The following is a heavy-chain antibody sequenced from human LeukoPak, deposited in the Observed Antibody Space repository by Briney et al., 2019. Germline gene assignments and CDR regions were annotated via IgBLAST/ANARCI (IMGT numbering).Heavy chain of an antibody. CDR3: ARDRKLGSSSYYYYMDV. D-gene: IGHD6-19*01. CDR1: GYTFTSYD. Sequence: GASVKVSCKASGYTFTSYDINWVRQATGQGLEWMGWINPSSGGTNYAQKFQGRVTMTRDTSISTAYMELSRLRSDDTAVYYCARDRKLGSSSYYYYMDVWGKGTTVTVSS. CDR2: INPSSGGT. J-gene: IGHJ6*03. V-gene: IGHV1-2*02.